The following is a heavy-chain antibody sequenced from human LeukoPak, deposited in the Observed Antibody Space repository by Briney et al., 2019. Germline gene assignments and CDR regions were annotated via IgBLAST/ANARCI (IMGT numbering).Heavy chain of an antibody. CDR2: IRTNGGST. J-gene: IGHJ6*02. V-gene: IGHV3-23*01. CDR1: GFTFSSYA. Sequence: PGGSLRLSCAASGFTFSSYAMSWVRQAPGKGLEWVSSIRTNGGSTYYADSVKGRFTISRDNSKNRLYLQMNSLRAEDTAVYYCAEDIVVSGYYGMDVWGQGTTVTVSS. D-gene: IGHD2-21*01. CDR3: AEDIVVSGYYGMDV.